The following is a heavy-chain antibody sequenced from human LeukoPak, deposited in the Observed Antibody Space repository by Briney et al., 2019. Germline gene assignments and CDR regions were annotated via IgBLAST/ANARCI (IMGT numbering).Heavy chain of an antibody. Sequence: GASVKVSCKPSGGTFSSYAVSRVRQPPGQGLECMGGIIPIFGTANYAQKFQGRVTITADESTCTAYMELSSLRSEDTAVYYCAIPYYYDCSGYFSPWGQGTLVTVSS. V-gene: IGHV1-69*13. CDR1: GGTFSSYA. CDR3: AIPYYYDCSGYFSP. J-gene: IGHJ5*02. D-gene: IGHD3-22*01. CDR2: IIPIFGTA.